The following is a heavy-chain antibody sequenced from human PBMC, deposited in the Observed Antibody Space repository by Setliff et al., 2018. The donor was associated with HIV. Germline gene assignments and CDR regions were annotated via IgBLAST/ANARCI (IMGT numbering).Heavy chain of an antibody. V-gene: IGHV3-9*01. CDR3: TRKLAPGHGMDV. Sequence: PGGSLRLSCAASGFTFDDYAMHWVRQAPGKGLEWVSGISWNSGSIGYADSVKGRFTISRDNAKNSLYLQMDSLRVEDTTVYYCTRKLAPGHGMDVWGQGTTVTAP. D-gene: IGHD3-3*02. J-gene: IGHJ6*02. CDR1: GFTFDDYA. CDR2: ISWNSGSI.